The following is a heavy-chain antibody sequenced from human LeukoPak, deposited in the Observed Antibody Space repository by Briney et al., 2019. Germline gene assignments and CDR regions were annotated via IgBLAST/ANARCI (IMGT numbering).Heavy chain of an antibody. D-gene: IGHD1-14*01. Sequence: SETLSLTCTVSGGSISSSSFYWGWLRQPPGKGLVWLGRIYYSGSTYYNPSLKSRVTISVDTAKNPFSLKTSSVTAADTAVYYCARQFSGPEQTYYYYHYYMDVWGKGTTVTVSS. J-gene: IGHJ6*03. CDR3: ARQFSGPEQTYYYYHYYMDV. CDR1: GGSISSSSFY. V-gene: IGHV4-39*01. CDR2: IYYSGST.